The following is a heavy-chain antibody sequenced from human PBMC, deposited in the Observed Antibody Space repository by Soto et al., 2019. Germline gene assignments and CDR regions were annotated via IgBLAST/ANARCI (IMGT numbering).Heavy chain of an antibody. D-gene: IGHD3-22*01. V-gene: IGHV3-23*01. CDR2: IGGSGRTT. Sequence: EVQLLESGGGLVQPGGSLSLSCAASAFTFNNYAMSWVRQAPGKGLEWVSGIGGSGRTTYYADSVKGRFTISRDNSNNTLFLQMNSLRAEDTVVYYCAKSRYSDSSGDFYDYRGQGTLVTVSS. CDR1: AFTFNNYA. J-gene: IGHJ4*02. CDR3: AKSRYSDSSGDFYDY.